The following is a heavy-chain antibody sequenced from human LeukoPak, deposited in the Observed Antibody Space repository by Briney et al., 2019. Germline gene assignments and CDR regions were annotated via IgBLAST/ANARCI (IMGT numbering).Heavy chain of an antibody. CDR1: GYSFTSYW. Sequence: GESLKISCKGSGYSFTSYWIGWVRQMPGKGLEWMGIIYPGDSDTRYSPSFQGQVTISADKSISTAYLQWSSLKASDTAMYYCARHLLAYDSSGHGIYYMDVWGKGTTVTISS. CDR2: IYPGDSDT. V-gene: IGHV5-51*01. CDR3: ARHLLAYDSSGHGIYYMDV. D-gene: IGHD3-22*01. J-gene: IGHJ6*03.